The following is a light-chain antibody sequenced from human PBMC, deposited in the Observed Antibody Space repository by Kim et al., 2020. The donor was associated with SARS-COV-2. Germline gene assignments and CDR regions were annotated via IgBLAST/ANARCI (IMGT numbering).Light chain of an antibody. V-gene: IGLV2-8*01. J-gene: IGLJ3*02. CDR1: SSDIGGYKY. CDR3: SSYAGSNNLL. CDR2: EVN. Sequence: QSALSQLRSASGSPGQSVTISCTGSSSDIGGYKYVSWFQHHPGRAPKVLIYEVNKRPSGVPDRFSGSKSGNTASLTVSGLQAEDEADYYCSSYAGSNNLLFGGGTQLTVL.